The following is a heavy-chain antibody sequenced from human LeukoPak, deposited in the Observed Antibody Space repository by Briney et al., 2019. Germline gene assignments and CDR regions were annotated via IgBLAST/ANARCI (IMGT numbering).Heavy chain of an antibody. V-gene: IGHV4-59*08. J-gene: IGHJ4*02. CDR2: IYYSGST. Sequence: PSETLSLTCTVSGGSISSYYWSWIRQPPGKGLEWIGYIYYSGSTNYNPSLKSRVTISVDTSKNQFSLKLSSVTAADTAVYYCARSGTSEAYFDYWGQGTLVTVSS. CDR1: GGSISSYY. CDR3: ARSGTSEAYFDY. D-gene: IGHD1-26*01.